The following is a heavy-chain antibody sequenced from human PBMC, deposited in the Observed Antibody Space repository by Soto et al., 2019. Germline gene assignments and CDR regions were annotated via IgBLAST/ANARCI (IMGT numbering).Heavy chain of an antibody. V-gene: IGHV3-30-3*01. CDR3: ARDPPHSSGWYYFDY. D-gene: IGHD6-19*01. CDR2: ISYDGSNK. CDR1: GFTFSSYA. Sequence: QVQLVESGGGVVRPGRSLRLSCAASGFTFSSYAMHWVRQAPGKGLEWVAVISYDGSNKYYADSVKGRFTISRDNSKNTLYLQMNSLRAEDTAVYYCARDPPHSSGWYYFDYWGQGTLVTVSS. J-gene: IGHJ4*02.